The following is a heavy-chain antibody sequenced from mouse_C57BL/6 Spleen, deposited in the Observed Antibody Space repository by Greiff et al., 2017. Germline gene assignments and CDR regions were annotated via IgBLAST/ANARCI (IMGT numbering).Heavy chain of an antibody. Sequence: QVQLQQPGAELVKPGASVKLSCKASGYTFTSYWMHWVKQRPGQGLEWIGMIHPNSGSTNYNEKFKSKATLTVGKSSSTAYMQLSSLTSEDSAVYYCARQLRPRDYLDYWGQGTTLTVSS. V-gene: IGHV1-64*01. CDR2: IHPNSGST. D-gene: IGHD3-2*02. CDR3: ARQLRPRDYLDY. CDR1: GYTFTSYW. J-gene: IGHJ2*01.